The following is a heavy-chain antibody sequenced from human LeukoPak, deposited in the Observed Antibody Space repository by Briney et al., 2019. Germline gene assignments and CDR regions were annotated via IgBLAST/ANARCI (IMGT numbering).Heavy chain of an antibody. CDR1: GGSISSYY. J-gene: IGHJ4*02. CDR2: ITADSGTT. CDR3: ASRDYFDY. V-gene: IGHV3-48*02. Sequence: PSETLSLTCTVSGGSISSYYWSWIRQPPGKGLEWVSYITADSGTTYYADSVKGRFTISRDNAKNSLYLQMNSLRDEDTAVYYCASRDYFDYWGQGTLVTVSS.